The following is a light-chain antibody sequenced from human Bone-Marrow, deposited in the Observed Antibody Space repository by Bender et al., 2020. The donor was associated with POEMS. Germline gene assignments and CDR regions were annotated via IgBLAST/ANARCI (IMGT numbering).Light chain of an antibody. CDR3: FSYTSSSTYV. J-gene: IGLJ1*01. Sequence: QSALTQPASVSGSPGQSITISCTGTSSNFGSYSLVSWYQQLPGKVPKLMIFDGSERPSGVSNRFSGSKSDNRASLTISGLQAEDEADYYCFSYTSSSTYVFGTGTKVTVL. CDR1: SSNFGSYSL. V-gene: IGLV2-14*02. CDR2: DGS.